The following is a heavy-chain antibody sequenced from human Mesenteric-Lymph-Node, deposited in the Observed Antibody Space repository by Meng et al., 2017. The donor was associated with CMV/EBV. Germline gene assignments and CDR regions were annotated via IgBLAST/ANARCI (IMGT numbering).Heavy chain of an antibody. CDR3: ARRYCSTTSCLIDY. V-gene: IGHV3-48*03. CDR1: GFTFNTYE. D-gene: IGHD2-2*01. CDR2: ISTSGKTI. Sequence: GGPLRLSCAASGFTFNTYEINWVRQAPGKGLEWVSHISTSGKTIYYADSVKGRFSISRDNAENSLYLQMNSLRAEDTAVYYCARRYCSTTSCLIDYWGRGTLVTVSS. J-gene: IGHJ4*02.